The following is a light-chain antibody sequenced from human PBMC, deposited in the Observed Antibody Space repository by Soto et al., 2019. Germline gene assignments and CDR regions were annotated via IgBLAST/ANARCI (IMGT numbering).Light chain of an antibody. J-gene: IGKJ4*01. CDR3: QQHNNWPPLT. CDR2: GAS. CDR1: QSVSSSY. Sequence: EIVLTQSPGTLSLSPGERATLSCRASQSVSSSYLAWYQQKPGQAPRLLIYGASTRATGIPARFSGGGSGTEFTLTISGLQSEDFAVYYCQQHNNWPPLTFGGGTKVDI. V-gene: IGKV3D-15*01.